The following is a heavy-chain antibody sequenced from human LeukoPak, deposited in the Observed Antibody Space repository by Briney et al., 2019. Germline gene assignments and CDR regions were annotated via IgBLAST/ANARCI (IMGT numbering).Heavy chain of an antibody. CDR2: ISSSSSYI. D-gene: IGHD1-26*01. CDR3: ARVVLSGSSWDY. Sequence: GGALRLSCAASGFSFSSYSMNWVRQGPGEGLEGVSSISSSSSYIYYADSVKGRFTISRDNAKNSLYLQMNSLRAEDTAVYYCARVVLSGSSWDYWGQGTLVTVSS. CDR1: GFSFSSYS. J-gene: IGHJ4*02. V-gene: IGHV3-21*01.